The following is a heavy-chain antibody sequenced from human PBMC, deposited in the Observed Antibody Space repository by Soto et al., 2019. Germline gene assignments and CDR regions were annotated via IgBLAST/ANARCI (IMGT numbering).Heavy chain of an antibody. D-gene: IGHD6-19*01. CDR2: INPSGGST. J-gene: IGHJ4*02. CDR1: GYTFTGYY. V-gene: IGHV1-46*01. CDR3: ARALSHSSGWYEPDDY. Sequence: GASVKVSCKASGYTFTGYYMHWVRQAPGQGLEWMGIINPSGGSTSYAQKFQGRVTMTTDTSTSTAYMELRSLRSDDTAVYYCARALSHSSGWYEPDDYWGQGTLVTVSS.